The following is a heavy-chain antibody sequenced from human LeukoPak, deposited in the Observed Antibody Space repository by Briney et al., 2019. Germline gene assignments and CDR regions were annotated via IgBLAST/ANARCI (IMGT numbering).Heavy chain of an antibody. V-gene: IGHV1-58*01. D-gene: IGHD3-22*01. CDR2: IVVGSGNT. J-gene: IGHJ4*02. CDR3: AAANVVYYDSSGYYDY. CDR1: GFTFTSPA. Sequence: ASVKVSCKASGFTFTSPAVQWVRQARGQRLEWIGWIVVGSGNTNYAQKFQERVTITRDMSTSTAYMELSSLRSEDTAVYYCAAANVVYYDSSGYYDYWGQGTLVTVSS.